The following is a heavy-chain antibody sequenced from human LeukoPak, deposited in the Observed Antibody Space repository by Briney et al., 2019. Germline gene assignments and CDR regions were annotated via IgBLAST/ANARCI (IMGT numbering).Heavy chain of an antibody. CDR3: ARARGWQPNYYYYYMDV. CDR2: IWYDGSNK. Sequence: GGSLRLSCTPSGFSFNSYAMFWVRQAPGKGLEWVSLIWYDGSNKYYADSVKGRFTISRDNSKNTLYLQMNSLRAEDTAVYYCARARGWQPNYYYYYMDVWGTGTTVTVSS. CDR1: GFSFNSYA. D-gene: IGHD2-15*01. V-gene: IGHV3-33*07. J-gene: IGHJ6*03.